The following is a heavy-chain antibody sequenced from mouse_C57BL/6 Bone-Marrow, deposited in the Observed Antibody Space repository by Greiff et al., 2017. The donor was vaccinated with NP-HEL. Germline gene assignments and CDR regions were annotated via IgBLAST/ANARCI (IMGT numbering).Heavy chain of an antibody. CDR3: SRAGFIYYYGRWYIDV. Sequence: QVQLQQPGAELVKPGASVKMSCKASGYTFTSYWITWVKQRPGQGLEWIGDIYPGSGSTNYNEKFKGKATLTVDTSSSTAYMQLRSLTSEDSAVYDCSRAGFIYYYGRWYIDVWGKGTSVTVSS. CDR1: GYTFTSYW. J-gene: IGHJ1*03. CDR2: IYPGSGST. V-gene: IGHV1-55*01. D-gene: IGHD1-1*01.